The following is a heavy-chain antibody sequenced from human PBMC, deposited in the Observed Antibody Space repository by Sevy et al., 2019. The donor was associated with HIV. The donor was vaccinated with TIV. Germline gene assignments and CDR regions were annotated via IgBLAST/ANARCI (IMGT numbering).Heavy chain of an antibody. Sequence: GGSLRLSCAASGFTFSNYGMNWVRQAPGKGLEWVSVIQNSGDTTYYADSVKGRFTISRDNSENTLYLQMNSLRAEDTAVYYCVKGGSISATGNDAFDIWGQGTMVTVSS. D-gene: IGHD6-13*01. CDR1: GFTFSNYG. CDR3: VKGGSISATGNDAFDI. V-gene: IGHV3-23*01. CDR2: IQNSGDTT. J-gene: IGHJ3*02.